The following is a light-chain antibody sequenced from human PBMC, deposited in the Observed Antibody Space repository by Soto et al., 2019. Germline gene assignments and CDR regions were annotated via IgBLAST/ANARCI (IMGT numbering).Light chain of an antibody. CDR3: QQSFTSART. Sequence: DIQVTQSPSSLSASVGERVTIACRASQTIKSYLNWYQLTPGKAPKLLIFAASSLKSGVPSRLSGHGSATDVTLTINDLQPDEFATYYCQQSFTSARTFGPGTRLEIK. V-gene: IGKV1-39*01. CDR2: AAS. CDR1: QTIKSY. J-gene: IGKJ2*01.